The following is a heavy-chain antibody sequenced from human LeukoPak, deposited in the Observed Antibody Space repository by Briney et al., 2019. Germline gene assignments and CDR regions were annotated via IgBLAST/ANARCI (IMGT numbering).Heavy chain of an antibody. J-gene: IGHJ4*02. Sequence: GGSLRLSCAASGFTFSSYSMNWFRQAPGKGLEWVSSISSSSSYIYYADSVKGRFTISRDNAKNSLYLQMNSLRAEDTAVYYCARDPSVKGSSWHRGDYFDYWGQGTLVTVSS. V-gene: IGHV3-21*01. CDR2: ISSSSSYI. CDR3: ARDPSVKGSSWHRGDYFDY. D-gene: IGHD6-13*01. CDR1: GFTFSSYS.